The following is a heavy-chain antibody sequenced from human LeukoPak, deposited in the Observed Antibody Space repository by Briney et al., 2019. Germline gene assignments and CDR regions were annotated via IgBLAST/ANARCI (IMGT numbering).Heavy chain of an antibody. CDR3: ARAGFSSGFYYLDY. CDR2: IYYSGST. J-gene: IGHJ4*02. CDR1: GGSISSYY. Sequence: SETLSLTCTVSGGSISSYYWSWIRQPPGKGLEWIGYIYYSGSTNYNPSLKSRVAISVDTSTDQFSLKLSSVTAADTAVYYCARAGFSSGFYYLDYWGQGTLVTVSS. V-gene: IGHV4-59*01. D-gene: IGHD3-22*01.